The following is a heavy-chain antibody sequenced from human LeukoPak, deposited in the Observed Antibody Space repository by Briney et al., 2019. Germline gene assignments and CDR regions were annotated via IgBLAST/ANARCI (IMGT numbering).Heavy chain of an antibody. J-gene: IGHJ6*03. CDR1: GGTFSSYA. CDR3: ARDSSGITMVRGVISYYYYMDV. V-gene: IGHV1-69*05. D-gene: IGHD3-10*01. Sequence: SVKVSYKASGGTFSSYAISWVRQAPGQGLEWMGRIIPIFGTANYAQKFQGRVTITTDESTSTAYMELSSLRSEDTAVYYCARDSSGITMVRGVISYYYYMDVWGKGTTVTVSS. CDR2: IIPIFGTA.